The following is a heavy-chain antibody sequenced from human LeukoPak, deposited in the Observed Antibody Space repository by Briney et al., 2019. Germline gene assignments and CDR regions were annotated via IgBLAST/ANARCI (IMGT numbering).Heavy chain of an antibody. D-gene: IGHD3-3*01. Sequence: ASVKVSCKASGYTFTSYDINWVRQATGQGLEWMGWMNRNSGNTGYAQKFQGRVTMTRNTSISTAYMELSSLRSEDTAVYYCARGARTIFGVVIRNWFDPWGQGTLVTVSS. J-gene: IGHJ5*02. CDR2: MNRNSGNT. CDR3: ARGARTIFGVVIRNWFDP. V-gene: IGHV1-8*01. CDR1: GYTFTSYD.